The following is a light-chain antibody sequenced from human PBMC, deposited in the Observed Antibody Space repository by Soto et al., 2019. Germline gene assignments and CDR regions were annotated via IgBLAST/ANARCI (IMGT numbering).Light chain of an antibody. CDR3: QQRSSWPWT. V-gene: IGKV3-11*01. J-gene: IGKJ5*01. CDR2: DAS. Sequence: EIVLTQSPSILSVSLGDRVTLTCRASQGVSSYLAWYQKKPGQAPRLLIYDASTRATGVPSRFSGSGSGTDFTLTISSIEPGDFAAYYCQQRSSWPWTFGQGTRLEIK. CDR1: QGVSSY.